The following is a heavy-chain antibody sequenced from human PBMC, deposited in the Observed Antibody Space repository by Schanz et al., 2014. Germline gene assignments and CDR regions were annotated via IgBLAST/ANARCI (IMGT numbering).Heavy chain of an antibody. Sequence: QVQVVQSGGGLVKPGGSLRLSCAASGFVFGDYYMTWIRQAPGKGLEWLSYISDSGTYTNYADSVKGRFTISRDNAKNSLYLQMNSLRAEDTAVYYCARSRSGFYFDYWGQGTLXTVSS. CDR1: GFVFGDYY. CDR2: ISDSGTYT. V-gene: IGHV3-11*06. J-gene: IGHJ4*02. CDR3: ARSRSGFYFDY. D-gene: IGHD1-26*01.